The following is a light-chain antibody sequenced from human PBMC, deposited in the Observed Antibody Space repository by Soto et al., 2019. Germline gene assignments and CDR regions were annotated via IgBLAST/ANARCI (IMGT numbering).Light chain of an antibody. V-gene: IGLV2-8*01. Sequence: QSVLTQPPSASGSPRQSVTISCTGTSSDVGGYEYVSWYQQHPGRAPKLIIYEVTKRPSGVPDRFSGSKSGNTASLTVSGLQAEDEADYSCTSYAGNNDYVVFGGGTQLTVL. J-gene: IGLJ2*01. CDR3: TSYAGNNDYVV. CDR2: EVT. CDR1: SSDVGGYEY.